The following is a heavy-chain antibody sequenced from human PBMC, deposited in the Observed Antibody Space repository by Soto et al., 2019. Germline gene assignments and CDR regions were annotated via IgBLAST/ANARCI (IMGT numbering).Heavy chain of an antibody. CDR2: INWKSDI. CDR1: GFTFDDNA. J-gene: IGHJ4*02. CDR3: AISQDRGGRTTFIY. V-gene: IGHV3-9*01. Sequence: GGSLRLSCAVSGFTFDDNAMHWVRQAPEKGLEWVSGINWKSDIGYADSVKGRFTISRDNAENSLYLQMNSLRAEDTALYYCAISQDRGGRTTFIYWGQGPQVTVSS. D-gene: IGHD3-16*01.